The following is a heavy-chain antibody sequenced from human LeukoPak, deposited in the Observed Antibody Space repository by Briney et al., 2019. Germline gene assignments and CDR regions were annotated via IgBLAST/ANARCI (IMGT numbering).Heavy chain of an antibody. V-gene: IGHV3-20*04. J-gene: IGHJ4*02. CDR3: ARTLYDSSGYSPVDY. CDR1: GFTFDDYG. D-gene: IGHD3-22*01. CDR2: INWNGGST. Sequence: GGSLRLSCAASGFTFDDYGMSWVRQAPGKGLEWVSGINWNGGSTGYADSVKGRFTISRDNAKNSLYLQMNGLRAEDTALYYCARTLYDSSGYSPVDYWGQGTLVTVSS.